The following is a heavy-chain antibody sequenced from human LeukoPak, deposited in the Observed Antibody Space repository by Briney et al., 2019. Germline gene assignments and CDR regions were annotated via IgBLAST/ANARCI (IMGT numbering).Heavy chain of an antibody. CDR3: ARGITMVRGVISPADY. J-gene: IGHJ4*02. D-gene: IGHD3-10*01. CDR1: GGSVSSGSYY. V-gene: IGHV4-61*01. Sequence: PSETLSLTCTVSGGSVSSGSYYWSWIRQPPGKGLEWIGYIYYSGSTNYNPSLKSRVTISVDTSKNQFPLKLSSVTAADTAVYYCARGITMVRGVISPADYWGQGTLVTVSS. CDR2: IYYSGST.